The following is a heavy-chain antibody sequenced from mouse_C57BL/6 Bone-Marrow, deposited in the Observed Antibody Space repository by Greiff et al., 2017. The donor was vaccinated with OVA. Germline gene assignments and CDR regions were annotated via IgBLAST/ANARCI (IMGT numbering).Heavy chain of an antibody. CDR1: GFSLTSYG. J-gene: IGHJ4*01. CDR2: IWGGGST. D-gene: IGHD1-1*01. Sequence: VMLVESGPGLVAPSQRLSITCTVSGFSLTSYGVDWVRQPPGKGLEWLGVIWGGGSTNYNSALMSRLSISKDNSKSQVFLKMNSLQTDDTAMYYCAKRAVVGPGAMDYWGQGTSVTVSS. CDR3: AKRAVVGPGAMDY. V-gene: IGHV2-9*01.